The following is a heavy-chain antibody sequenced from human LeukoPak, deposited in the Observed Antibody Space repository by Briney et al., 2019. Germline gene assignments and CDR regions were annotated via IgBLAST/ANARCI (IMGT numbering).Heavy chain of an antibody. Sequence: PGGSLRLSCAASGFTFSSYAMSWVRQAPGKGLEWVSAISGSGGSTYYADSVKGRFTISRDNSKNTLYLQMNSLRAEDTAVYYCAKDGYDFWRLSGYFDYWGQGTLVTVSS. CDR1: GFTFSSYA. D-gene: IGHD3-3*01. CDR3: AKDGYDFWRLSGYFDY. V-gene: IGHV3-23*01. CDR2: ISGSGGST. J-gene: IGHJ4*02.